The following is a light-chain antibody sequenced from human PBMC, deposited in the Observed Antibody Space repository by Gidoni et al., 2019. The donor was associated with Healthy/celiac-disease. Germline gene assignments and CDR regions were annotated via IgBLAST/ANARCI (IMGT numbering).Light chain of an antibody. CDR3: QVWDSSSDQV. J-gene: IGLJ2*01. CDR1: NIGSKS. V-gene: IGLV3-21*02. Sequence: SYVLTQPPSVSVAPGQTARITCGGNNIGSKSVLGSQQKPGQAPVLVVYVDSDRPPGIPERFSGSNTGNTATLTSSRVEAGDEADYYCQVWDSSSDQVFGGGTKLTVL. CDR2: VDS.